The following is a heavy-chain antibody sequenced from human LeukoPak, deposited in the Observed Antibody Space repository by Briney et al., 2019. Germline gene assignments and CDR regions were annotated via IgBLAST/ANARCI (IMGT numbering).Heavy chain of an antibody. D-gene: IGHD6-13*01. Sequence: ASVKVSCKASGYTFTSYDINWVRQATGQGLEWMGWMNPNSGNTGYAQKFQGRVTMTRDTSTSTVYMELSSLRSEDTAVYYCARVGYSRWGYYYYGMDVWGQGTTVTVSS. CDR2: MNPNSGNT. CDR3: ARVGYSRWGYYYYGMDV. V-gene: IGHV1-8*01. CDR1: GYTFTSYD. J-gene: IGHJ6*02.